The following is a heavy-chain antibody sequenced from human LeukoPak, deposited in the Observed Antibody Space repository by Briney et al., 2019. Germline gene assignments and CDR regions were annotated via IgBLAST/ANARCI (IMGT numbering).Heavy chain of an antibody. D-gene: IGHD3-16*01. CDR1: GGSISSYY. Sequence: NTSETLSLTCTVSGGSISSYYWSWIRQPPGKGLEWIGYIYYSGSTNYDPSLKSRVTISVDTSKNQFSLKLSSVTAADTAVYYCARGYDYVWGSLDWGQGTLVTVSS. J-gene: IGHJ4*02. CDR2: IYYSGST. V-gene: IGHV4-59*01. CDR3: ARGYDYVWGSLD.